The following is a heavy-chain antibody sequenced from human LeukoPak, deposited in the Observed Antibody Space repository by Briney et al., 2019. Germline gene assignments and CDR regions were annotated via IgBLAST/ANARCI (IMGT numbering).Heavy chain of an antibody. CDR1: GGSISSYY. Sequence: SETLSLTCTVSGGSISSYYWSWIRQPAGKGLEWIGRIYTSGSTNYSPSLKSRVTMSVDTSKNQFSLKLSSVTAADTAVYYCARDHRTTVTPDYNWFDPWGQGTLVTVSS. D-gene: IGHD4-17*01. CDR3: ARDHRTTVTPDYNWFDP. J-gene: IGHJ5*02. CDR2: IYTSGST. V-gene: IGHV4-4*07.